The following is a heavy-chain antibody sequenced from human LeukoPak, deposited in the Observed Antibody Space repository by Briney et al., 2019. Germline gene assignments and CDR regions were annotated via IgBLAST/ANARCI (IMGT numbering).Heavy chain of an antibody. V-gene: IGHV4-59*11. J-gene: IGHJ4*02. CDR2: IYDSGST. CDR1: GGSISSHY. CDR3: ARVSYGGNSGFDY. D-gene: IGHD4-23*01. Sequence: PSDTLSLTCTVAGGSISSHYGSWIRQPPGKGLEWIGYIYDSGSTNYNPSLKSRVTISVDTSKNQFSLKLSSVTAADTAVYYCARVSYGGNSGFDYWGQGTLVTVSS.